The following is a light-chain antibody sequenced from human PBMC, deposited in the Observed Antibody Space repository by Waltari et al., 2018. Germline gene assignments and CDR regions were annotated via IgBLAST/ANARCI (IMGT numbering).Light chain of an antibody. J-gene: IGKJ1*01. V-gene: IGKV3-20*01. CDR3: QHHVRLPAT. Sequence: IVLTQSPGTLSLSPGERATLSCRASQSVNTSLAWYQQKPGQAPRLLIYGAYTRAAGIPDGFSGSGSGTDFSLTISRLEAEDFAVYYCQHHVRLPATFGQGTKVEIK. CDR1: QSVNTS. CDR2: GAY.